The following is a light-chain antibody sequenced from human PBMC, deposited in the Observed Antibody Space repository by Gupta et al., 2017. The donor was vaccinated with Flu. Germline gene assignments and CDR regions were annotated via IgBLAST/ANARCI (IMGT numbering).Light chain of an antibody. J-gene: IGKJ4*01. CDR3: QQRSNWPLFT. CDR1: QSVRSY. Sequence: EIVLTQSPATLSLSPGERATRSCRASQSVRSYLAWYQQKPGQAPRLLIYDASNRDTGIAARFSGSGCGKDLALTNSSREQEDFAVYYCQQRSNWPLFTFGGGTKVEIK. V-gene: IGKV3-11*01. CDR2: DAS.